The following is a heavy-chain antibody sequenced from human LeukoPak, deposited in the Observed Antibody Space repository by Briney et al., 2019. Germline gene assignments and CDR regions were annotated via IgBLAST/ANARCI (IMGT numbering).Heavy chain of an antibody. Sequence: GGSLRLSCAASGFTFGNYWMHWVRQPPGKGLVWVSGIKTDGSSTDYADSVTGRFTISRDNAKNTLYLQMNSLRAEDTAVYYCARGPGNYYGWDVWGQGTTVTVSS. J-gene: IGHJ6*02. CDR2: IKTDGSST. CDR1: GFTFGNYW. D-gene: IGHD1-14*01. CDR3: ARGPGNYYGWDV. V-gene: IGHV3-74*01.